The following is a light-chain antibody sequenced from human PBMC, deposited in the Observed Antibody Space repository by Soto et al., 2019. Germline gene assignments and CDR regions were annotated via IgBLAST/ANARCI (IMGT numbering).Light chain of an antibody. J-gene: IGKJ1*01. CDR2: DAS. CDR3: QQRSNWPPWT. V-gene: IGKV3-11*01. CDR1: QSVSSY. Sequence: EIVLTQSPATLSLSPGERATLSCRASQSVSSYLAWYQKKPGQAPRLLLYDASNRATGIPARFSGSGSGTDFTLTISILEPEDFAFYYCQQRSNWPPWTFGQGTKVEIK.